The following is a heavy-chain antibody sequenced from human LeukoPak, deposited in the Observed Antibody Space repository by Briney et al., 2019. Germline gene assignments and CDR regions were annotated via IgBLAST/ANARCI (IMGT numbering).Heavy chain of an antibody. Sequence: GGSLRLSCAASGFTFSSYSMNRVRQAPGKGLEWVSSISSSSSYIYYADSVKGRFTISRDNAKNSLYLQMNSLRAEDTAVYYCARAGTYCSSTSCFRYYYYGMDVWGQGTTVTVSS. CDR2: ISSSSSYI. CDR1: GFTFSSYS. V-gene: IGHV3-21*01. D-gene: IGHD2-2*01. CDR3: ARAGTYCSSTSCFRYYYYGMDV. J-gene: IGHJ6*02.